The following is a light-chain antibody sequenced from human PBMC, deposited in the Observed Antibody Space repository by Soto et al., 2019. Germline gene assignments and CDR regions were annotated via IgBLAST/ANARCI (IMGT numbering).Light chain of an antibody. Sequence: EIVLTQSPATLSLSPGERATLSCRASQSVYNYLAWYQQKPGQAPTLLIYDASSSATGIPAIFSGSGSGTDFTLTISSLDPEDFAVYYYQQRSNWPTCGPGTKVYIK. CDR1: QSVYNY. CDR3: QQRSNWPT. J-gene: IGKJ3*01. CDR2: DAS. V-gene: IGKV3-11*01.